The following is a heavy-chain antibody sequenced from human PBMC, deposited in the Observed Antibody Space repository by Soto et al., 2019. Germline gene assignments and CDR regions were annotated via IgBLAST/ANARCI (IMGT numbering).Heavy chain of an antibody. Sequence: GGSLRLSCAASGFTFSNAWTNWVRQAPGKGLEWVGRIKSKTDGGTTDYAAPVKGRFTISRDDSKNTLYLQMNSLKTEDTAVYYCTTGIDSSGYYYYYYGMDVWGQGTTVTVS. CDR2: IKSKTDGGTT. D-gene: IGHD3-22*01. CDR3: TTGIDSSGYYYYYYGMDV. CDR1: GFTFSNAW. J-gene: IGHJ6*02. V-gene: IGHV3-15*07.